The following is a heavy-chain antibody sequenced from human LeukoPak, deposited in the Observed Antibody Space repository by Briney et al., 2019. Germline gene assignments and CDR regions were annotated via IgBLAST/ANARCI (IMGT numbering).Heavy chain of an antibody. CDR1: GFTFSDSA. V-gene: IGHV3-73*01. CDR3: SSGYYYDDYGMDV. Sequence: GGSLKLSWAASGFTFSDSAVHWVRQAPGKGLEWVGRIRSNAKNYATVYDASVKGRFAISRDDSKNTAYLQMNSLKTEDAAVYYCSSGYYYDDYGMDVWGQGTTVTVSS. CDR2: IRSNAKNYAT. D-gene: IGHD1-1*01. J-gene: IGHJ6*02.